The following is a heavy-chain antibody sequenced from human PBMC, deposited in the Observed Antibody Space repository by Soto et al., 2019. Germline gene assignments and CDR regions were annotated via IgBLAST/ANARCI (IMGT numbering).Heavy chain of an antibody. V-gene: IGHV3-74*01. Sequence: PGGSLRLSCKASGFTFSSYALHWVRQAPGKGLVWVSRMNEDGGTTDYADSVKGRFTISRDNAKNTLYLQMNSLRVEDTAVYYCASDLSGRADVWGQGTTVTVSS. J-gene: IGHJ6*02. CDR3: ASDLSGRADV. CDR2: MNEDGGTT. CDR1: GFTFSSYA. D-gene: IGHD3-10*01.